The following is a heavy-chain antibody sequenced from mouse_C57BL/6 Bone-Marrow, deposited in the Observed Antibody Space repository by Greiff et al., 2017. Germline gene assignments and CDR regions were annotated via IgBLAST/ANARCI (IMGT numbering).Heavy chain of an antibody. CDR2: ISYDGSN. D-gene: IGHD4-1*01. Sequence: EVHLVESGPGLVKPSQSLSLTCSVTGYSITSGYYWNWIRQFPGNKLEWMGYISYDGSNNYNPSLKNRISITRDTSKNQFFLKLNSVTTEDTATYYCARDRRLGAYWGQGTLVTVSA. CDR1: GYSITSGYY. V-gene: IGHV3-6*01. CDR3: ARDRRLGAY. J-gene: IGHJ3*01.